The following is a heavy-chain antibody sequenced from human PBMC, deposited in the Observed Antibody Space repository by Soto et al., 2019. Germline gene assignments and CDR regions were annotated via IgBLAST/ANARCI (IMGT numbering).Heavy chain of an antibody. CDR3: ARGQRFSDWFDP. D-gene: IGHD3-3*01. J-gene: IGHJ5*02. CDR1: GGSMSSYY. V-gene: IGHV4-4*07. Sequence: QVHLQQSGPGLVNPSETLSLTCTVSGGSMSSYYWTWIRQPAGKGLEWIGRVYSSGGTHYNPSLKSRVTISLYTSKNQFSLRLLSVTDADTAVYYCARGQRFSDWFDPWGQGTLVTVSS. CDR2: VYSSGGT.